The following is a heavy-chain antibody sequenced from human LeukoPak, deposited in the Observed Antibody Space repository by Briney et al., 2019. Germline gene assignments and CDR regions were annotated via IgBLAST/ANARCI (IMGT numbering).Heavy chain of an antibody. V-gene: IGHV6-1*01. J-gene: IGHJ4*02. CDR1: GDSVSSNSAA. CDR2: TYYRSKWYN. CDR3: TRGAPVGSSREFDY. Sequence: SQTLSLTCDISGDSVSSNSAAWNWIRQSPLRGLEWLGRTYYRSKWYNDYAVSVKSRITINPDTSKNQLSLQLNSVTSEDTAVYYCTRGAPVGSSREFDYWGQGTLVTVSS. D-gene: IGHD5-24*01.